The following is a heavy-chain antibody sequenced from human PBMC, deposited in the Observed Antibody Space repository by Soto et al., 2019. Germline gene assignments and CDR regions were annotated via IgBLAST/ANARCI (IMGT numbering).Heavy chain of an antibody. Sequence: QVQLVQSGAELKKPGASAKVSCKASGYMFTSYGISWVRQAPGQGLEWMAWISVNNGNTNYAQKFQGRVTMTTDTSTNTAHMALRSLRYDDTAVYYCARLNGSGTNYYMDVWGKGTTVIVSS. D-gene: IGHD3-10*01. V-gene: IGHV1-18*01. CDR1: GYMFTSYG. CDR3: ARLNGSGTNYYMDV. J-gene: IGHJ6*03. CDR2: ISVNNGNT.